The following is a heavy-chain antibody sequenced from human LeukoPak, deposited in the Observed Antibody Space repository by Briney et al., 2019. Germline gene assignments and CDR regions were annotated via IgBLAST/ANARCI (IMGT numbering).Heavy chain of an antibody. CDR2: INPNSGGT. D-gene: IGHD6-19*01. CDR3: AKTKASGWSLFDY. V-gene: IGHV1-2*02. CDR1: GGTFSSYA. J-gene: IGHJ4*02. Sequence: ASVKVSCKASGGTFSSYAISWVRQAPGQGLEWMGWINPNSGGTNYAQKFQGRVTMTRDTSISTAYMELSRLRSDDTAVYYCAKTKASGWSLFDYWGQGTLVTVSS.